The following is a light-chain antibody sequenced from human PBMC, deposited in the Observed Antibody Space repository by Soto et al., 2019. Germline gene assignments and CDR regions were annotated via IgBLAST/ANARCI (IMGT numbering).Light chain of an antibody. CDR3: QQYNNWPPYT. V-gene: IGKV3-15*01. Sequence: EIVMTQSPATLSVSAGERATLSCRASQSVSSNLAWYQQKPGQAPRLLIYGASTRATGIPARFSGRGSGTEFTLTISILQSEDFAVYYCQQYNNWPPYTFGQGTKLEIK. J-gene: IGKJ2*01. CDR2: GAS. CDR1: QSVSSN.